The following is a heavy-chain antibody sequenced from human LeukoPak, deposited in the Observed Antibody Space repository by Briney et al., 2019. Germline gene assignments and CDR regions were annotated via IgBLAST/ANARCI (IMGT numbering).Heavy chain of an antibody. CDR1: GFTVRSNY. CDR2: IYSSESA. D-gene: IGHD3-22*01. J-gene: IGHJ4*02. V-gene: IGHV3-53*01. Sequence: GGSLRLSCAASGFTVRSNYMSWVRQAPGKGLEWVSVIYSSESAYYADSVKGRFTVFRDGSENTVYLQMDSLRVEDTAVYYCAREGYYYDTTGRFDYWGQGTLVTVSS. CDR3: AREGYYYDTTGRFDY.